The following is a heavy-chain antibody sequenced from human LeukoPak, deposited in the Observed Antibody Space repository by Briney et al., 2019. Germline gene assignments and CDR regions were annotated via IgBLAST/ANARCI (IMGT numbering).Heavy chain of an antibody. Sequence: GGSLRLSCAASGLTFTSYAMNWVRQAPGQGLEWVSGISGSGGSTYYADSVKGRFSISRDNSKNTLYLQLNSLRVDDTAEYYCAKAHGGSYHSGIDWGQGTLVIVSS. CDR2: ISGSGGST. V-gene: IGHV3-23*01. CDR1: GLTFTSYA. J-gene: IGHJ4*02. CDR3: AKAHGGSYHSGID. D-gene: IGHD1-26*01.